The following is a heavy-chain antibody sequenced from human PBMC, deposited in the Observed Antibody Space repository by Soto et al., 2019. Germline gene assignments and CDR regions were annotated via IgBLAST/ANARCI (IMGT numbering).Heavy chain of an antibody. J-gene: IGHJ4*02. CDR2: ITGGRGPT. V-gene: IGHV3-23*01. Sequence: EVQLLESGGDLVQPGGSLRLSCSASGFSVSTYAMTWVRQSPGEGLEWVATITGGRGPTYYADSVKGRFTVSRDDSMNILYLRMTGLRGDDTAIYYCVQDLWNDIYDSLGQGTLVTVSS. CDR1: GFSVSTYA. CDR3: VQDLWNDIYDS. D-gene: IGHD1-1*01.